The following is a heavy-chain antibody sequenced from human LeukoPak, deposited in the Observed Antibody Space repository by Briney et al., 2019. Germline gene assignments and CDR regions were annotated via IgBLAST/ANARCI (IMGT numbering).Heavy chain of an antibody. CDR1: GGSISSYF. D-gene: IGHD3-22*01. J-gene: IGHJ4*02. CDR2: IYTSGST. Sequence: SETLSLTCTVSGGSISSYFWSWIRQPAGKGLEWIGHIYTSGSTNCNPSLKSRVTMSVDTSKNQFSLKLSSVTAADTAVYYCARALGYYYDSSGYAHFDYWGQGTLVTVSS. CDR3: ARALGYYYDSSGYAHFDY. V-gene: IGHV4-4*07.